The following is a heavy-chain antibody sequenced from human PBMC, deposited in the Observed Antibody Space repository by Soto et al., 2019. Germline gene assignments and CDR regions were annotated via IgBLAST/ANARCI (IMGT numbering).Heavy chain of an antibody. Sequence: QITLKESGPTLVKPTQTLTLTCTFSGFSLSTSGVGVGWIRQPPGKALEWLAVIYWDDSKTYSPSLKCRLTITKDTSRDQVVLTMTNMDPVDTATYYCAHKGSGSRAIDYWGQGALVTVSS. D-gene: IGHD3-10*01. CDR2: IYWDDSK. CDR1: GFSLSTSGVG. V-gene: IGHV2-5*02. CDR3: AHKGSGSRAIDY. J-gene: IGHJ4*02.